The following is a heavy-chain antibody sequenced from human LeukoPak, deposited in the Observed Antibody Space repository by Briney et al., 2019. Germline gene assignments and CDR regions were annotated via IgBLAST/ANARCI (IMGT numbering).Heavy chain of an antibody. CDR1: GFTFSDYY. D-gene: IGHD6-19*01. J-gene: IGHJ4*02. CDR2: IYSGGST. Sequence: GGSLRLSCAASGFTFSDYYMSWVRQAPGKGLEWVSVIYSGGSTYYADSVKGRFTISRDNSKNTLYLQMNSLRAEDTAVYYCARATGYSSGWYPGYWGQGTLVTVSS. CDR3: ARATGYSSGWYPGY. V-gene: IGHV3-53*01.